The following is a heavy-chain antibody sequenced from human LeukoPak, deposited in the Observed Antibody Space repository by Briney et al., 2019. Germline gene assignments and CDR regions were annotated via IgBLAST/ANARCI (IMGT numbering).Heavy chain of an antibody. V-gene: IGHV1-69*05. D-gene: IGHD4-17*01. CDR1: EDSFSNYA. J-gene: IGHJ4*02. CDR2: IIPITDTA. Sequence: SVKVSCKSSEDSFSNYAISWVRQAPGQGLEWMGGIIPITDTANYAQRFQGRVTITTDESTTTAYMDLSSLTSEDTAVYFCARSKGDYGISDFWGQGTLVIVSS. CDR3: ARSKGDYGISDF.